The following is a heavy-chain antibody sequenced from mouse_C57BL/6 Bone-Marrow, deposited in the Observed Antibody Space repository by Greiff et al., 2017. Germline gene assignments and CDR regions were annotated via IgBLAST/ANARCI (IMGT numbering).Heavy chain of an antibody. CDR1: GFTFSDYY. V-gene: IGHV5-16*01. CDR2: INYDGSSN. CDR3: ARHYGSSYFYAMDY. J-gene: IGHJ4*01. D-gene: IGHD1-1*01. Sequence: EVQLVESEGGLVQPGSSMKLSCTASGFTFSDYYMAWVRQVPEKGLEWVANINYDGSSNSYLDSLKSRFIFSRDNAKNILYLKMSSLKSEDTATYYCARHYGSSYFYAMDYWGQGTSVTVSS.